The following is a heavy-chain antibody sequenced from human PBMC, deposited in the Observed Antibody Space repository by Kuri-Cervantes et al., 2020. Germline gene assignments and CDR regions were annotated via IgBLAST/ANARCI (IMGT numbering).Heavy chain of an antibody. Sequence: ASVKVSCKASGYTFTSYDINWVRQATGQGLEWMGWISTYNGYTNFAQKFQGRVTLTTDTSTSTAYMELRSLRSDDTAVYYCAKGGATDYYHYFDYWGQGTLVTVSS. V-gene: IGHV1-18*01. J-gene: IGHJ4*02. CDR2: ISTYNGYT. CDR3: AKGGATDYYHYFDY. D-gene: IGHD3-9*01. CDR1: GYTFTSYD.